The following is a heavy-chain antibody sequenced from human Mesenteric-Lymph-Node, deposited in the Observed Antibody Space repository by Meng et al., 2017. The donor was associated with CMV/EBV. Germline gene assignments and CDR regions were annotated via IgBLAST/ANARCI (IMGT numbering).Heavy chain of an antibody. Sequence: GGSLRLSCAASGFNFRGYSMNWVRQAPGKGLEWVSSISSSDSHIYYADSLKGRFTISRDNAKNSLSLQMSSLRAEDTAVYYCARGLGTPPGYYYYYGMDVWGQGTTVTVSS. CDR3: ARGLGTPPGYYYYYGMDV. CDR2: ISSSDSHI. J-gene: IGHJ6*02. CDR1: GFNFRGYS. D-gene: IGHD1-1*01. V-gene: IGHV3-21*01.